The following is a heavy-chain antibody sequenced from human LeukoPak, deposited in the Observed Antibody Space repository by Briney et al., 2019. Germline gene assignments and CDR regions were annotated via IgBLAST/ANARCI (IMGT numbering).Heavy chain of an antibody. J-gene: IGHJ4*02. D-gene: IGHD3-10*01. CDR3: GYGSGSYSDY. CDR2: INSDGSST. Sequence: GGSLRLSCAASGFTFDDYAMHWVRQAPGKGLVWVSRINSDGSSTSYADSVKGRFTISRDNAKNTLYLQMNSLRAEDTAVYYCGYGSGSYSDYWGQGTLVTVSS. V-gene: IGHV3-74*01. CDR1: GFTFDDYA.